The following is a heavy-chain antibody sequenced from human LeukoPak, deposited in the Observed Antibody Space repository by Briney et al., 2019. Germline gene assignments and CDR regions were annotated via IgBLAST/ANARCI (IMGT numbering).Heavy chain of an antibody. D-gene: IGHD2-2*01. CDR2: ISGSGGST. V-gene: IGHV3-23*01. CDR1: GFTFSSYG. Sequence: GGSLSLSCAASGFTFSSYGMSWVRQAPGKGLEWVSAISGSGGSTYYADSLKGRITISRDNAKNSLYLQMNSLRAEDTAVYYCARDLRAPAEDYSYYYMDVWGKGTTVTVSS. J-gene: IGHJ6*03. CDR3: ARDLRAPAEDYSYYYMDV.